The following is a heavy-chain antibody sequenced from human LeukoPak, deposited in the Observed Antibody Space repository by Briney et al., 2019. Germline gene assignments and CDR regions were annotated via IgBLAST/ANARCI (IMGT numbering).Heavy chain of an antibody. CDR2: ISGNGVDT. V-gene: IGHV3-23*01. Sequence: GGSLRLSCAASGFTFSSKSMAWVRQAPGKGLEWVSVISGNGVDTFYADSVKGRFTISRDNSRNTLYLQMNSLRAEDTAVYYCAKDSRSLAAAGEVDYWGQGTLVTVSS. D-gene: IGHD6-13*01. J-gene: IGHJ4*02. CDR1: GFTFSSKS. CDR3: AKDSRSLAAAGEVDY.